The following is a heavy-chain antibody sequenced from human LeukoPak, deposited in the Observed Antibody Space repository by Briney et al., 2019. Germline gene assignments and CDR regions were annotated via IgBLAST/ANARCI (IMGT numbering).Heavy chain of an antibody. D-gene: IGHD5-18*01. CDR2: INPNSGAT. J-gene: IGHJ4*02. CDR1: GYTFTGYY. V-gene: IGHV1-2*02. CDR3: ARYIYGYLHY. Sequence: ASVKVSCKASGYTFTGYYVHWVRQAPGQGLEWMGWINPNSGATNYAQKFQGRVTMTRDTSTSTVYMELSSLRSEDTAVYYCARYIYGYLHYWGQGTLVTVSS.